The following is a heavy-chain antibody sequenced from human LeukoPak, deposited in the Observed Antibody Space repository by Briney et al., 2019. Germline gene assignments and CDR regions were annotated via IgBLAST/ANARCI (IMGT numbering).Heavy chain of an antibody. CDR2: IYWDDDK. CDR1: GFSLSTSGVG. CDR3: AHMGGSGSYYRFDY. J-gene: IGHJ4*02. D-gene: IGHD3-10*01. V-gene: IGHV2-5*02. Sequence: SGPTLVKPTQTLTLTCTFSGFSLSTSGVGVGWIRQPPGKALEWLALIYWDDDKRYSPSRKSRLTITKDTSKNQAVLTMTNMDPVDTATYYCAHMGGSGSYYRFDYWGQGTLVTVSS.